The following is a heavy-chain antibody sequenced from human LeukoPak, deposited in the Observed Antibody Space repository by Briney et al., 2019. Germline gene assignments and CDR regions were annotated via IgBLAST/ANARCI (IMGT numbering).Heavy chain of an antibody. J-gene: IGHJ4*02. CDR2: IYHSGST. V-gene: IGHV4-4*02. CDR1: GGSISSSNW. CDR3: ARQYGSGSYYMGRGYYFDY. D-gene: IGHD3-10*01. Sequence: SETLSLTCAVSGGSISSSNWWSWVRQPPGKGLEWIGEIYHSGSTNYNPSLKSRVTISVDKSKNQFSLKLSSVTAADTAVYYCARQYGSGSYYMGRGYYFDYWGQGTLVTVSS.